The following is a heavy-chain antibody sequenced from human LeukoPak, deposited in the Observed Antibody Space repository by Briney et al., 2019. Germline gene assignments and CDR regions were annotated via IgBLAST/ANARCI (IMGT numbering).Heavy chain of an antibody. CDR1: GVTFGGCT. CDR3: TKAQGGTNGLLDN. CDR2: ITDSGSST. D-gene: IGHD3-16*01. V-gene: IGHV3-23*01. Sequence: PGGSLRLSCAASGVTFGGCTMGWVRQTPGKGLEWVSSITDSGSSTYYTDSVKGRFTISRDNSKNTLYLQMSSLRAEDTAVYYCTKAQGGTNGLLDNWGQGTLVTVSS. J-gene: IGHJ4*02.